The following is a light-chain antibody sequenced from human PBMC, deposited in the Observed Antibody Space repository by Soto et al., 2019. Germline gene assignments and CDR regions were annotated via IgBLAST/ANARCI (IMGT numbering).Light chain of an antibody. CDR2: GAS. V-gene: IGKV3-15*01. J-gene: IGKJ1*01. Sequence: EIVLTQSPGTLSLSPGERATLSCRASQSVSSSYLAWYQQKTGQAPRILIYGASTRDTGIPARFSGSGSGTECTLTISSLQSEDFEVYYCQQYNNWPGTFGQGTKVDIK. CDR3: QQYNNWPGT. CDR1: QSVSSSY.